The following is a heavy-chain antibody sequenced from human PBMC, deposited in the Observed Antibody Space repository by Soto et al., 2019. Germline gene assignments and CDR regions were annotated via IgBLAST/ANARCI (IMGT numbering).Heavy chain of an antibody. CDR1: GFTFSSYG. V-gene: IGHV3-30*03. CDR2: ISYDGSNK. CDR3: AGPRGGKGDYFDY. D-gene: IGHD3-10*01. J-gene: IGHJ4*02. Sequence: QVQLVESGGGVVQPGRSLRLSCAASGFTFSSYGMHWVRQAPGKGREWVAVISYDGSNKYYADSVKGRFTISRDNSKNTLYLQMNSLRAEDTAVYYCAGPRGGKGDYFDYWGQGTLVTVSS.